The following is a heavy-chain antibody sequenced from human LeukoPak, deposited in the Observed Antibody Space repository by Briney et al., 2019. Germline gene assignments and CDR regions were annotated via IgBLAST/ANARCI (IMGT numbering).Heavy chain of an antibody. Sequence: ASVKVSCKASGYTFTSYYMHWVRQAPGQGLEWMGIINPSGGSTSYARKFQGRVTMTRDMSTSTVYMELSSLRSEDTAVYYCARRYSSSPLDYWGQGTLVTVSS. V-gene: IGHV1-46*01. CDR1: GYTFTSYY. CDR3: ARRYSSSPLDY. CDR2: INPSGGST. J-gene: IGHJ4*02. D-gene: IGHD6-13*01.